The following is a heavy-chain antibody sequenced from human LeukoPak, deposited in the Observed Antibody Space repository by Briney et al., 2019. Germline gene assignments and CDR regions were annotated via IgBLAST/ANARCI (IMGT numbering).Heavy chain of an antibody. CDR3: ASRITIFGVAGTLFDY. V-gene: IGHV1-69*13. J-gene: IGHJ4*02. CDR1: GYTFTSYD. Sequence: GASVKVSCKASGYTFTSYDISWVRQAPGQGLEWMGGIIPIFGTANYAQKFQGRVTITADESTSTAYMELSSLRSEDTAVYYCASRITIFGVAGTLFDYWGQGTLVTVSS. D-gene: IGHD3-3*01. CDR2: IIPIFGTA.